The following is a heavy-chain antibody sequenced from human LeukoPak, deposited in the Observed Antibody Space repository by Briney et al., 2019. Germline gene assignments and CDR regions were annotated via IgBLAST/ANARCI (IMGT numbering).Heavy chain of an antibody. J-gene: IGHJ6*02. CDR3: AAPLYYYYGMDV. Sequence: ASVKVSCKASGFTFTSSAMQWVRQARGQRLEWIGWIVVGSGNTNYAQKFQERVTFTRDMSTSTAYMELSSLRSEDTAVYYCAAPLYYYYGMDVWGQGTTVTVSS. V-gene: IGHV1-58*02. CDR2: IVVGSGNT. CDR1: GFTFTSSA.